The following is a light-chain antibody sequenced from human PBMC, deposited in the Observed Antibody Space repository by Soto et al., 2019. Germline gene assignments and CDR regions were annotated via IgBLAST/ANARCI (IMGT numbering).Light chain of an antibody. CDR1: QSVSSGY. V-gene: IGKV3-20*01. CDR2: GAS. J-gene: IGKJ2*01. CDR3: QQYGDSPPVT. Sequence: EIVLTQSPGTLSLSPGERATLSCRASQSVSSGYLAWYQQKPGQAPRLLIYGASSRATGIPDRFSGSGSGTDFTLTISRLEPEDFAVYYCQQYGDSPPVTSGQGTKLEIK.